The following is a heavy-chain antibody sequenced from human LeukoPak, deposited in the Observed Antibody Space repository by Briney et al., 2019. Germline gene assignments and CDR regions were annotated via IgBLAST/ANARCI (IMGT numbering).Heavy chain of an antibody. J-gene: IGHJ4*02. D-gene: IGHD1-26*01. V-gene: IGHV3-73*01. CDR1: DFTFSGSA. Sequence: GGSLRLSCAASDFTFSGSAIHWVRQASGKGLEWVGRIRSKANSYATAYAASVKGRFTMSRDDSKNTAYLQMDSLKTEDTAVYYCNQAGIVGGTTFYYWGQGTLVTVSS. CDR2: IRSKANSYAT. CDR3: NQAGIVGGTTFYY.